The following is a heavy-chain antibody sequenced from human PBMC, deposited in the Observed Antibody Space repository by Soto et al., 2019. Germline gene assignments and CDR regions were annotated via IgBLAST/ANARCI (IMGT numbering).Heavy chain of an antibody. D-gene: IGHD3-3*01. Sequence: ASVKVSCKASGYTFTSYGISWVRQAPGQGLEWMGWISAYNGNTNYAQKLQGRVTMTTDTSTSTAYMELRSLRSDDTAVYYCGRGAITFFGVVIPFNTGGRETRVTVSS. CDR1: GYTFTSYG. CDR2: ISAYNGNT. J-gene: IGHJ4*02. CDR3: GRGAITFFGVVIPFNT. V-gene: IGHV1-18*01.